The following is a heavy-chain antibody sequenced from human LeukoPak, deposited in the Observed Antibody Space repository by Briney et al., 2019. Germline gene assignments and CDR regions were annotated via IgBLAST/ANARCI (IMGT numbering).Heavy chain of an antibody. CDR3: GNQCSGGTCPEH. Sequence: GGSLRLSCAASGFSISRYWMTWVRQAPGKGLEWVGNIQHDGNVKHYVDSVRGRSTISRDNAKNSVYLQMNSLRAEDSAVYFCGNQCSGGTCPEHWGQGTQVTVSS. CDR1: GFSISRYW. CDR2: IQHDGNVK. D-gene: IGHD2-15*01. V-gene: IGHV3-7*01. J-gene: IGHJ1*01.